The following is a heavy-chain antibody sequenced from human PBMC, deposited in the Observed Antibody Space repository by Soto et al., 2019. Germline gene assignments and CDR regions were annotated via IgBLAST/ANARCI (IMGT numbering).Heavy chain of an antibody. Sequence: EVQLVESGGGLVQPGRSLRLSCAASGFTFDDYAMHWVRQAPGKGLEWVSGISWNSGRIGYGDSVKGRFTISRDNAKNSLYLKMNSLRAEDTALYYCAKDTLNYDILTGYFVFDYWGQGTLVTVSS. V-gene: IGHV3-9*01. CDR2: ISWNSGRI. D-gene: IGHD3-9*01. J-gene: IGHJ4*02. CDR1: GFTFDDYA. CDR3: AKDTLNYDILTGYFVFDY.